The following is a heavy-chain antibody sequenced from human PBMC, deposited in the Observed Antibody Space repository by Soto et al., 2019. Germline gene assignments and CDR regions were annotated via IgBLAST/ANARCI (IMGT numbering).Heavy chain of an antibody. CDR1: GFTFSSYG. CDR3: AKEEQRN. J-gene: IGHJ4*02. V-gene: IGHV3-30*18. CDR2: ISYDGSNK. Sequence: GGSLRLSCAASGFTFSSYGMHWVRQAPGKGLEWVAVISYDGSNKYYADSVKGRFTISRDNSKNTLYLQMNSLRAEDTAVYYCAKEEQRNWGQGTLVTVSS. D-gene: IGHD6-25*01.